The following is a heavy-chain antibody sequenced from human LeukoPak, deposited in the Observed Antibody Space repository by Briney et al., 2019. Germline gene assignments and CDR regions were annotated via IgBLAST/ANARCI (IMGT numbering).Heavy chain of an antibody. CDR2: IRYDGSNK. Sequence: PGGSLRLSCAASGFTFSSYGIHWVRQAPGKGLEWVAFIRYDGSNKYYADSVKGRFTISRDNSKNTLYLQMNSLRAEDTAVYYCAKDLRFGADSYYFDYWGQGTLVTVSS. CDR1: GFTFSSYG. CDR3: AKDLRFGADSYYFDY. V-gene: IGHV3-30*02. D-gene: IGHD3-10*01. J-gene: IGHJ4*02.